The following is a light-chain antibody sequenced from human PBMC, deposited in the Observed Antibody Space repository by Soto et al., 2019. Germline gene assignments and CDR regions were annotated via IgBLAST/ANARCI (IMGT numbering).Light chain of an antibody. J-gene: IGKJ1*01. V-gene: IGKV3-20*01. CDR3: QHYGGSSWT. CDR2: GAS. Sequence: EIVLTQFPGTLSLSPGERATLSCRASQSVASNYLAWYQQRPGQAPRLLIFGASSRATGIPDKFSGSGSGTDFTLTISRLDPDDFAVYYCQHYGGSSWTFGQGTKVDIK. CDR1: QSVASNY.